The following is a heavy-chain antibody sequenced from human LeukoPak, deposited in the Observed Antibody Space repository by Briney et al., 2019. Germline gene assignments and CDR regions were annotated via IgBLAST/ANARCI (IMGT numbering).Heavy chain of an antibody. V-gene: IGHV3-30*04. CDR3: ARGKDYYGSGSHFDY. CDR1: GFTFSSYA. Sequence: PGRSLRLSCAASGFTFSSYAMHWVRQAPGKGLEWVAVISYDGSNKYYADSVKGRFTISRDNSKNTLYLQMNSLRAEDTAVYYCARGKDYYGSGSHFDYWGLGTLVTVSS. J-gene: IGHJ4*02. CDR2: ISYDGSNK. D-gene: IGHD3-10*01.